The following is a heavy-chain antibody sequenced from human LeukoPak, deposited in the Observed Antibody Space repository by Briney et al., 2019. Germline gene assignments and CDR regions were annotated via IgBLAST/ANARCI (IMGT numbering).Heavy chain of an antibody. CDR3: ARARGYSFSSWFDP. D-gene: IGHD5-18*01. CDR1: GGSISSHY. J-gene: IGHJ5*02. CDR2: IYYSGST. V-gene: IGHV4-59*11. Sequence: SETLSLTCTVSGGSISSHYWSWIRQPPGKGLEWIGYIYYSGSTNYNPSLKSRVTISVDTSKNQFSLKLSSVTAADTAVYYCARARGYSFSSWFDPWGQGTLVTVSS.